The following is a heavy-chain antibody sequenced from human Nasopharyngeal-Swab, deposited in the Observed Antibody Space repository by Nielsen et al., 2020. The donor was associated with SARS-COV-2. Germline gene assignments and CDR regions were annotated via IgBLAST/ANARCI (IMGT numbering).Heavy chain of an antibody. CDR3: ATSAPYCSSTSCYTNWFDP. Sequence: ASVKVSCKVSGYTLTELSMHWVRQAPGKGPERMGGFDPEAAETIYAQKFQGRVTMTEDTSTDTAYMELSSLRSEDTAVYYCATSAPYCSSTSCYTNWFDPWGQGTLVTVSS. J-gene: IGHJ5*02. V-gene: IGHV1-24*01. D-gene: IGHD2-2*02. CDR1: GYTLTELS. CDR2: FDPEAAET.